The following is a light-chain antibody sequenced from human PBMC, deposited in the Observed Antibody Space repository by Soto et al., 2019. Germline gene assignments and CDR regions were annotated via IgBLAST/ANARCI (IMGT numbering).Light chain of an antibody. CDR3: QTWGTGIHVV. V-gene: IGLV4-69*01. CDR1: SGHSNYA. CDR2: LNSDGSH. J-gene: IGLJ2*01. Sequence: QPVLTQSPSASASLGASVKLTCTLSSGHSNYAIEWHQQQPEKGPRYLMKLNSDGSHSKGDGIPDRFSGSGSGAERYLTISSLQSEDEADYYCQTWGTGIHVVFGGGTKLTVL.